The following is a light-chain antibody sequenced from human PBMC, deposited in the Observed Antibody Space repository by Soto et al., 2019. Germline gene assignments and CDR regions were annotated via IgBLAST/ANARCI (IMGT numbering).Light chain of an antibody. Sequence: EIVLTQSAATLYLSPGARATRLLRTSRRGSTSSLEWYQQYPGMAPRPXXYDASNRANGSPARFSGSGSVTEFTRTISSRQSEDFAVYYGHHYRYWPITFGQGTRLEIK. CDR2: DAS. V-gene: IGKV3D-15*01. CDR1: RRGSTS. CDR3: HHYRYWPIT. J-gene: IGKJ5*01.